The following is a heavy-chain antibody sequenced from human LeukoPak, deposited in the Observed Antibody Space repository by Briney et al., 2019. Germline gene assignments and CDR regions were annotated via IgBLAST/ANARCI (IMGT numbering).Heavy chain of an antibody. D-gene: IGHD1-26*01. CDR3: ARDLVDGVGAPGAY. J-gene: IGHJ4*02. CDR2: INTYNGNT. CDR1: GYTFTNYG. V-gene: IGHV1-18*01. Sequence: ASVKVSCKASGYTFTNYGITWMRQAPGQGLEWMGWINTYNGNTNYAQKLQGRVTITTNTSTSTAYMELRSLRSDDTAVFYCARDLVDGVGAPGAYWGQGALVTVSS.